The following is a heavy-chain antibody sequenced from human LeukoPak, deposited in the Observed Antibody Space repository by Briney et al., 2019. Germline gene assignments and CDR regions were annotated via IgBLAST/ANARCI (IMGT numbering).Heavy chain of an antibody. CDR2: INSDGSST. CDR3: ARDPISSSWYPPYYYYYYGMDV. V-gene: IGHV3-74*01. D-gene: IGHD6-13*01. Sequence: QPGGSLRLSCAASGFTFSSYWTHWVRQAPGKGLVWVSRINSDGSSTSYADSVKGRFTISRDNAKNTLYLQMNSLRAEDTAVYYCARDPISSSWYPPYYYYYYGMDVWGQGTTVTVSS. CDR1: GFTFSSYW. J-gene: IGHJ6*02.